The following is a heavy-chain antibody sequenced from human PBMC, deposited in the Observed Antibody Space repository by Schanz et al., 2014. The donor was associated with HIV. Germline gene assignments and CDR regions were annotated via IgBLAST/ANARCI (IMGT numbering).Heavy chain of an antibody. Sequence: QVQLQQSGAEVKKPGSSVKVSCTASGDCFTTRTISWLRQAPGHALEWMGGIIPIFGAAKNAPKFQGRVTITADESTSTAYMELTGLNPEDTAIYYCARDDVLDSLASWGQGTLVTVSS. V-gene: IGHV1-69*13. D-gene: IGHD2-21*01. CDR1: GDCFTTRT. CDR3: ARDDVLDSLAS. CDR2: IIPIFGAA. J-gene: IGHJ5*02.